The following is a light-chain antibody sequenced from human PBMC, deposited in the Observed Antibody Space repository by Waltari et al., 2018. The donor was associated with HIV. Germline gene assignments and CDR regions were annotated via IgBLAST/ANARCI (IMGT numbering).Light chain of an antibody. J-gene: IGLJ2*01. CDR1: NCNIGCDA. V-gene: IGLV1-44*01. CDR3: GTWDDSLNGWAV. CDR2: TNN. Sequence: SVLTKPPPVSRPPGPTVTSFCSGSNCNIGCDAVIWYQQLPETAPKLLIYTNNQRPSGVPVRFSGSKSGTSASLAISGLQVDDEADYYCGTWDDSLNGWAVFGGGTKLTVL.